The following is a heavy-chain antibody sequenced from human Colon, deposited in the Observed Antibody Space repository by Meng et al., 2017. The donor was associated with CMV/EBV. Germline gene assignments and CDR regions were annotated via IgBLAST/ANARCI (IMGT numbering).Heavy chain of an antibody. CDR3: ASHSSYVWGSHH. CDR1: GYSFTGYY. J-gene: IGHJ1*01. V-gene: IGHV1-2*02. Sequence: QVQLVQSGAEVRMPGASVKVSCKASGYSFTGYYIHWVRQAPGQGLEWMGWMDPTTGRTDYAQKFQGTVTMTRDTSISTAYLELSRLTSDDTAVYYCASHSSYVWGSHHWGQGTLVTVPS. CDR2: MDPTTGRT. D-gene: IGHD3-16*01.